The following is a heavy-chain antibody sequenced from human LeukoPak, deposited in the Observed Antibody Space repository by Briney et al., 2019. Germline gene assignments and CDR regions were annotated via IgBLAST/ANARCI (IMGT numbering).Heavy chain of an antibody. J-gene: IGHJ3*02. CDR2: IYYSGST. CDR3: ARGADAFDI. Sequence: SETLSLTCTVSGGSISSGGYYWSWLRQQPGKGLEWIGYIYYSGSTYYNPSLKSRVTLSVDTSKNQFSLKLSSVTAADTAVYYCARGADAFDIWGQGTMVTVSS. CDR1: GGSISSGGYY. V-gene: IGHV4-31*03.